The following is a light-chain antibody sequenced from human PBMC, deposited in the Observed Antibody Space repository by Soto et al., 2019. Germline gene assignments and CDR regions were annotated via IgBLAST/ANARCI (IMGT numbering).Light chain of an antibody. V-gene: IGKV1-39*01. Sequence: IQMTQSPSSLSASVGDRVTITCRASQSISNYLSWYQQKPGKAPKLLINVASTLQSGVPSRFSGSGSGTDFTLAISSLQPEDFAVYYCQQYGRSPRTFGQGTKVDIK. CDR3: QQYGRSPRT. CDR2: VAS. CDR1: QSISNY. J-gene: IGKJ1*01.